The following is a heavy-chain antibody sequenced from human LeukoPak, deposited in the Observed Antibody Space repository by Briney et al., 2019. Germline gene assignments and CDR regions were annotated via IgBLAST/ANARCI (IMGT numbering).Heavy chain of an antibody. CDR3: ASGGYYDILTGSFHYYYYYYMDV. J-gene: IGHJ6*03. CDR1: GGTFSSYA. V-gene: IGHV1-69*06. D-gene: IGHD3-9*01. CDR2: IIPIFGTA. Sequence: SVKVSCKASGGTFSSYAISWVRQAPGQGLEWMGGIIPIFGTANYAQKFQGRVTITADKSTSTAYMELSSLRSEDTAVYYCASGGYYDILTGSFHYYYYYYMDVWGKGTTVTVSS.